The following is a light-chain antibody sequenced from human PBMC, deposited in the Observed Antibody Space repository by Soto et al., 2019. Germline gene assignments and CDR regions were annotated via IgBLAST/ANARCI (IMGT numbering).Light chain of an antibody. J-gene: IGKJ2*01. CDR1: QSLLYRDGNTY. Sequence: DVVMTQSPLSLSVTLGQPASISCRSSQSLLYRDGNTYLIWFQQRPGHSPRRLLYQVSNRDSGVPDRFSGSGSGTDFTLEISRVEAEDVGVYYCMQGTHWPRYTFGQGTKLEIK. CDR2: QVS. V-gene: IGKV2-30*01. CDR3: MQGTHWPRYT.